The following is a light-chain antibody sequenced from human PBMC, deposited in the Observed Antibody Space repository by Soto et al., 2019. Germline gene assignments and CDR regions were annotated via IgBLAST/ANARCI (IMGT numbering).Light chain of an antibody. CDR1: QGIGND. Sequence: AIQMTQSPSSLSASVGDRVTITCRASQGIGNDLGWYQQKPGKAPKLLIYAASSLQSGVPSRFSGSGSGTDFTLTISSPQPEDFATYYCLQDYNYPPTFGQGTELEI. V-gene: IGKV1-6*01. J-gene: IGKJ2*01. CDR3: LQDYNYPPT. CDR2: AAS.